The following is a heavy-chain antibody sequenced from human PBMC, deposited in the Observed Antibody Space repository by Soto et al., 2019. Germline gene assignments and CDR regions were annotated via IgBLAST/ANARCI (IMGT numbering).Heavy chain of an antibody. CDR2: IYTSGSS. CDR1: GVSISSYY. CDR3: ARVGPDYDLWSGSGYYGMDV. V-gene: IGHV4-4*07. J-gene: IGHJ6*02. D-gene: IGHD3-3*01. Sequence: SETLSLTCTVSGVSISSYYWSWIRQPAGKGLEWIGRIYTSGSSNYNPSLKSRVTMSVDTSKNQLSLKLTSVTAADTAVYYCARVGPDYDLWSGSGYYGMDVWGQGTTVTVSS.